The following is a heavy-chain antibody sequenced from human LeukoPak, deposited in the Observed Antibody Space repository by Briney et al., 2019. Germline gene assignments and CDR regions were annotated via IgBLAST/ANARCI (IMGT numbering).Heavy chain of an antibody. CDR2: IKQDGSEK. CDR3: ARVFVRSWYGGDY. V-gene: IGHV3-7*01. D-gene: IGHD6-13*01. Sequence: GGSLRLSCAASGFTFSSYWVHWVRQAPGKGLEWVANIKQDGSEKYCVDSVKGRFTISRDNAKNSLYLQMNSLRAEDTAVYYCARVFVRSWYGGDYWGQGTLVTVSS. CDR1: GFTFSSYW. J-gene: IGHJ4*02.